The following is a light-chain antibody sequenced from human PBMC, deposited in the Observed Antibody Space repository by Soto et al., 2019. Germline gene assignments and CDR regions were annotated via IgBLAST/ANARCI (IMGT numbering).Light chain of an antibody. CDR3: QHFNSYSEA. Sequence: TQSPSALSASVGDRVTITCRASQGIRIDLGWYQQKPGKAPKLLIYAASSLQSGVPSRFRGSGPGTEFTLTISSLQPDDFATYYCQHFNSYSEAFGQGTKVAIK. CDR1: QGIRID. V-gene: IGKV1-17*01. J-gene: IGKJ1*01. CDR2: AAS.